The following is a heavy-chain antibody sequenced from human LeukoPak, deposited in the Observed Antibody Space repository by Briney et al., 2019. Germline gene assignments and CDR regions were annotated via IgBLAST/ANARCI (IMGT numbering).Heavy chain of an antibody. CDR3: AKERENYFEFDF. Sequence: GRSLRLSCAASGFTFSSYAMHWVRQAPGKGLEWVAVISYDGSNKYYADSVKGRFTISRDNSKNTLYLQMNSLRVEDTAIYYCAKERENYFEFDFWGQGTLVTVSS. CDR2: ISYDGSNK. D-gene: IGHD1-7*01. V-gene: IGHV3-30*04. CDR1: GFTFSSYA. J-gene: IGHJ4*02.